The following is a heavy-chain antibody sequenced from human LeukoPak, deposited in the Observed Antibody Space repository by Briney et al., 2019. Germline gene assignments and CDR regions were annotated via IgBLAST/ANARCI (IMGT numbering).Heavy chain of an antibody. D-gene: IGHD3-22*01. J-gene: IGHJ4*02. CDR1: GFTFSSYA. Sequence: SGGSLRLSCAASGFTFSSYAMSWVRQAPGKGLEWVSAISGSGGSTYYADSVKGRFTISRDNSKNTLYLQMNSLRAEDTAVYYCAKSQNYYDNSGYYYLDYWGQGNLVTVSS. CDR3: AKSQNYYDNSGYYYLDY. V-gene: IGHV3-23*01. CDR2: ISGSGGST.